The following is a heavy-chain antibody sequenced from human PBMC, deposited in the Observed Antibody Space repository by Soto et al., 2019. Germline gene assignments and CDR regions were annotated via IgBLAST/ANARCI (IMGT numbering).Heavy chain of an antibody. CDR2: INAGTGNT. D-gene: IGHD4-17*01. CDR3: ARTLYGDTVDY. Sequence: ASVKVSCKASGYTFTSYAMHWVRQAPGQRLEWMGWINAGTGNTKYSQKFQGRVTMTRNTSISTAYMELSSLRSEDTAVYYCARTLYGDTVDYWGQGTLVSDSS. J-gene: IGHJ4*02. CDR1: GYTFTSYA. V-gene: IGHV1-3*01.